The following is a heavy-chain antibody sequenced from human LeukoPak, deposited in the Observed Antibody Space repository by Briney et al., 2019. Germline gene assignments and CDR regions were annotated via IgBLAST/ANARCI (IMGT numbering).Heavy chain of an antibody. D-gene: IGHD6-13*01. CDR3: ARNIAAAGFYFDY. Sequence: SETLSLTCSVSGDSIISSTYYWGWIRQPPGKGLEWIGSVYYSGTTYSHPSLKSRVTITIDTSENQFSLNLSSVTAADTAVYYCARNIAAAGFYFDYWGQGTLVTVSS. V-gene: IGHV4-39*01. CDR2: VYYSGTT. J-gene: IGHJ4*02. CDR1: GDSIISSTYY.